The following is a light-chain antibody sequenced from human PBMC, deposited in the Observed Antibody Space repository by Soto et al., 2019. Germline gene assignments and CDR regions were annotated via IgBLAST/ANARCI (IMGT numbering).Light chain of an antibody. CDR2: LNSDGSH. CDR1: SGHSSNA. V-gene: IGLV4-69*01. J-gene: IGLJ3*02. Sequence: QPVLTQSPSASASLGAPVKLTCTLSSGHSSNAIAWHQQQPEKGPRYLMKLNSDGSHSRGDGIPDRFSGSSSGAERYLTISSLQSEDEADYYCQTWGTGIWVFGGGTQLTVL. CDR3: QTWGTGIWV.